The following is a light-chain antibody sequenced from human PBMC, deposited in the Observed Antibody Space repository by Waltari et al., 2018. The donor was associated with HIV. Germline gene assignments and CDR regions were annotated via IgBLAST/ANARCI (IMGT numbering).Light chain of an antibody. V-gene: IGKV1-5*03. J-gene: IGKJ1*01. CDR1: ENIIGW. CDR3: QQYKSYSPWT. Sequence: DIQMTQSPSTLSAFVGDRVTITCRANENIIGWLAWYQQKPGKAPKLLIYKTSTLESGVPLRFSGSASGTEFTLTISSLQPEDFATYYCQQYKSYSPWTFGQGTKVDVK. CDR2: KTS.